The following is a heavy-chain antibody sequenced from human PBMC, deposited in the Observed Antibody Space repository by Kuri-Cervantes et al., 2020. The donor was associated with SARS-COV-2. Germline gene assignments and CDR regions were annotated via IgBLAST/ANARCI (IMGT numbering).Heavy chain of an antibody. J-gene: IGHJ4*02. V-gene: IGHV4-39*07. D-gene: IGHD6-19*01. CDR3: ARGPPSIAVASFFDY. Sequence: ESLKISCTVSGGSISSSSYYWGWIRQPPGKGLEWIGSIYYSGNTYYNPSLKSRVTISVDTSKNQFSLKLSSVTAADTAVYYCARGPPSIAVASFFDYWGQGTLVTVSS. CDR2: IYYSGNT. CDR1: GGSISSSSYY.